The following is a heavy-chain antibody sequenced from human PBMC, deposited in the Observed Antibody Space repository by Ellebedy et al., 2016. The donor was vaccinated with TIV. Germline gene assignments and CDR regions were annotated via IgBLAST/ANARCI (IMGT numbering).Heavy chain of an antibody. Sequence: ASVKVSXXVSGYTLTELSMHWVRQAPGKGLEWMGGFDPEDGETIYAQKFQGRVTMTEDTSTDTAYMELSSLRSEDTAVYYCARDSALVVTYAFDIWGQGTMVTVSS. CDR2: FDPEDGET. J-gene: IGHJ3*02. V-gene: IGHV1-24*01. CDR1: GYTLTELS. D-gene: IGHD3-22*01. CDR3: ARDSALVVTYAFDI.